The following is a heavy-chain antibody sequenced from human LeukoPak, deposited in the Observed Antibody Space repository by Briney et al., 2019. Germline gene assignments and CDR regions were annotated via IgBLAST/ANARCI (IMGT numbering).Heavy chain of an antibody. CDR1: GFTFSSYG. D-gene: IGHD4-17*01. CDR2: ISGSGGST. V-gene: IGHV3-23*01. Sequence: GGSLRLSRAASGFTFSSYGMSWVRQAPGKGLEWVSAISGSGGSTYYADSVKGRFTISRDNSKNTLYLQMNSLRAEDTAVYYCARDHYGEGVLYYFDYWGQGTLVTVSS. CDR3: ARDHYGEGVLYYFDY. J-gene: IGHJ4*02.